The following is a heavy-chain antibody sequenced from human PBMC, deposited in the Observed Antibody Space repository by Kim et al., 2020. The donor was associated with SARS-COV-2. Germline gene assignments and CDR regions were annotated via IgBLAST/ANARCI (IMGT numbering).Heavy chain of an antibody. CDR1: GFTFRKYA. D-gene: IGHD3-16*02. Sequence: GGSLRLSCAASGFTFRKYAMSWVRQAPGKGLEWVSAISGSGDDTFYADSVKGRFTISRDNSKNTHYLQMNSLRTEDAAVYYCALLSGLSHSYYGLDVWGQGTTVSVSS. V-gene: IGHV3-23*01. CDR3: ALLSGLSHSYYGLDV. J-gene: IGHJ6*02. CDR2: ISGSGDDT.